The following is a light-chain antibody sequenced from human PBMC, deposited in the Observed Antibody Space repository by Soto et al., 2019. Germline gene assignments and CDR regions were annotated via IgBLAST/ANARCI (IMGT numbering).Light chain of an antibody. J-gene: IGLJ1*01. CDR1: DLGRKN. CDR2: EDR. V-gene: IGLV3-21*02. Sequence: SYVLTQPPSVSVAPGQTARITCGGNDLGRKNVHWYQLKPGQAPVLVVYEDRVRPSGIPDRFSGSNSENTATLTINRVDAGDEADYYCQVWDGISDHVFGTGTKLTVL. CDR3: QVWDGISDHV.